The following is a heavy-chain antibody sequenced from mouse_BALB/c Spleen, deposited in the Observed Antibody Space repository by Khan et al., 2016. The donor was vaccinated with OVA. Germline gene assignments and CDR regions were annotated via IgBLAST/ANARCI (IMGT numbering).Heavy chain of an antibody. CDR3: ACIRFYDRYSFFDY. J-gene: IGHJ2*01. CDR2: ISYSGSP. CDR1: AYSITSDYA. D-gene: IGHD2-14*01. V-gene: IGHV3-2*02. Sequence: EVQLQASGPGLVKPSQSLSLTCTVTAYSITSDYAWTWIRQFPGNKLEWMGYISYSGSPSYNPSLKSRISITRDTSKNPFFLPLISVTTEDTATYYCACIRFYDRYSFFDYWGQGTTLTVSS.